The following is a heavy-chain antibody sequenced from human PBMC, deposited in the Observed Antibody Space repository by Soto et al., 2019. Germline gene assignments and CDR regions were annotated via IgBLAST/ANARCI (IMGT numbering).Heavy chain of an antibody. Sequence: GGSLRLSCAASGFTFSSYAMSWVRQAPGKGLEWVSAISGSGGSTYYADSVKGRFTISRDNSKNTLYLQMNSLRAEDTAVYYCAKGDTMIVVVIDFDYWGQGTLVTVSS. V-gene: IGHV3-23*01. D-gene: IGHD3-22*01. CDR3: AKGDTMIVVVIDFDY. CDR1: GFTFSSYA. J-gene: IGHJ4*02. CDR2: ISGSGGST.